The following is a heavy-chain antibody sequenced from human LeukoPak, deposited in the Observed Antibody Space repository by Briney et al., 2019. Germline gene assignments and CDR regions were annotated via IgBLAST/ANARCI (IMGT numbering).Heavy chain of an antibody. Sequence: SQTLSLTCAISGVSVSNTGAAWNWIRQSPSRGFEWLGRTYYRSKWFYDYAVSVKSRIIISPDTSKNQFSLQLNSMTPEDTAMYYCTRDPPNDQSYDLWGQGTLVTVSS. CDR2: TYYRSKWFY. D-gene: IGHD1-1*01. J-gene: IGHJ5*02. CDR3: TRDPPNDQSYDL. V-gene: IGHV6-1*01. CDR1: GVSVSNTGAA.